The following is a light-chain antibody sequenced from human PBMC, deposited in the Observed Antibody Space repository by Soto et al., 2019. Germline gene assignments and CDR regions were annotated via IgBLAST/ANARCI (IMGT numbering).Light chain of an antibody. V-gene: IGKV1-5*01. Sequence: DIQMTQSPSTLSASVGDSDTITCRSSQNILNLLACYQQKPGKAPTPLIYDASSLKSGVPARFSGSGSGTEFTLTISSLQPDDFATYYCQQYNTYSTFGQGTRLEI. CDR2: DAS. CDR3: QQYNTYST. J-gene: IGKJ5*01. CDR1: QNILNL.